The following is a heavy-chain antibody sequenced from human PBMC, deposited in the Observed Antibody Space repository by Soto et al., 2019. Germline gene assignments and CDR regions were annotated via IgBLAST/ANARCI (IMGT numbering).Heavy chain of an antibody. V-gene: IGHV3-53*04. J-gene: IGHJ3*02. D-gene: IGHD5-12*01. CDR1: GFTVISNY. CDR2: IYSGGST. CDR3: ARDRSGYDIGIYDAFDI. Sequence: GGSLRLSCAASGFTVISNYMSWVLQAPWKGLEWVSVIYSGGSTYYADSVKGRFTISRHNSKNTLYLQMNSLRAEDTAVYYCARDRSGYDIGIYDAFDIWGQGTMVNVSS.